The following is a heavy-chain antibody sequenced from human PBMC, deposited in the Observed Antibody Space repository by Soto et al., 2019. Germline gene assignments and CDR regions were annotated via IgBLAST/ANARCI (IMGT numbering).Heavy chain of an antibody. Sequence: GASVKVSCKASGYTFTSYGISWVRQAPGQGLEWMGWISAYNGNTNYAQKLQGRVTMTTDTSTSTAYMELRSLGSDDTAVYYCARVAAAGKEDYYYGMEVWGQGTTVTVSS. CDR3: ARVAAAGKEDYYYGMEV. D-gene: IGHD6-13*01. V-gene: IGHV1-18*01. J-gene: IGHJ6*02. CDR2: ISAYNGNT. CDR1: GYTFTSYG.